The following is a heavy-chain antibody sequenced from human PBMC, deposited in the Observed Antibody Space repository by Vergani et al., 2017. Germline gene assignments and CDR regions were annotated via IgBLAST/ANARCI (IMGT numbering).Heavy chain of an antibody. V-gene: IGHV4-61*02. D-gene: IGHD1-26*01. Sequence: QVQLQESGPGLVKPSQTLSLTCTVSGGSISSGSYYWSWIRQPAGKGLEWIGRIYTSGSTNYNPSLKSRVTMSVDTSKNQFSLKLSSVTAADTAVYYCAREGGSSGDAFDIWGQGTFVTVSP. CDR1: GGSISSGSYY. CDR2: IYTSGST. J-gene: IGHJ3*02. CDR3: AREGGSSGDAFDI.